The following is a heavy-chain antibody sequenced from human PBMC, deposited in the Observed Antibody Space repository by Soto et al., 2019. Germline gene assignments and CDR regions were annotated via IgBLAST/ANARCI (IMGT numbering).Heavy chain of an antibody. CDR3: ARGHFKLLWFGEPRCYYLDV. D-gene: IGHD3-10*01. CDR1: GYTFTSYD. J-gene: IGHJ6*03. CDR2: MNPNSGNT. V-gene: IGHV1-8*01. Sequence: ASVKVSCKASGYTFTSYDINWVRQATGQGLEWMGWMNPNSGNTGYAQKFQGRVTMTRNTSISTAYMELSSLRSEDTAVYYCARGHFKLLWFGEPRCYYLDVWGKGTSVTVSS.